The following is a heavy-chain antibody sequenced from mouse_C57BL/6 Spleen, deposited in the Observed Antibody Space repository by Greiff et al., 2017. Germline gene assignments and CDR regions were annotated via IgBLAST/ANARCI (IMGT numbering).Heavy chain of an antibody. CDR3: ARTGRGYFGY. J-gene: IGHJ2*01. D-gene: IGHD4-1*01. V-gene: IGHV1-82*01. CDR1: GYAFSSSW. Sequence: VQLQQSGPELVKPGASVKISCKASGYAFSSSWMNWVKQRPGKGLEWIGRIYPGDGDTNYNGKFKGKATLTADKSSSTAYMQLSSLTSEDSAVYFCARTGRGYFGYWGQGTTLTVSS. CDR2: IYPGDGDT.